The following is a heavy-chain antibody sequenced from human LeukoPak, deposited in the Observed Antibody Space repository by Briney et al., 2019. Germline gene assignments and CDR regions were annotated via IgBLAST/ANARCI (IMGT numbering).Heavy chain of an antibody. CDR1: GGSISSSSYY. V-gene: IGHV4-39*07. D-gene: IGHD6-13*01. CDR3: ARNWYGSSWSEQIYYFDY. CDR2: IYYSGST. Sequence: PSETLSLTCTVSGGSISSSSYYWGWIRQPPGKGLEWIGSIYYSGSTYYNPSLKSRVTISVDTSKNQFSLKLSSVTAADTAVYYCARNWYGSSWSEQIYYFDYWGQGTLVTASS. J-gene: IGHJ4*02.